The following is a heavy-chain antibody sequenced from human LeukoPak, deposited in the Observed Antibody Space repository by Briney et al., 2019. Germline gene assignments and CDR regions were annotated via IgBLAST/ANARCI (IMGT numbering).Heavy chain of an antibody. CDR3: ARGPRYCSSTSCRRFDY. J-gene: IGHJ4*02. CDR1: GGSISSYY. D-gene: IGHD2-2*01. Sequence: SETLSLTCTVSGGSISSYYWSWIRQPPGKGLEWIGYIYYSGSTNYNPSLKSRVTISVDTSKNQFSLKLSSVTAADTAVYYCARGPRYCSSTSCRRFDYWGQGTLVTVSS. V-gene: IGHV4-59*12. CDR2: IYYSGST.